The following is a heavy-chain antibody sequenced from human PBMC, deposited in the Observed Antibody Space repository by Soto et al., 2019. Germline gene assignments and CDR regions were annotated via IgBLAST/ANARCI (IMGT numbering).Heavy chain of an antibody. J-gene: IGHJ4*02. CDR2: TYHAGNI. CDR3: ARLNYYFHY. CDR1: GDSITAYY. D-gene: IGHD1-20*01. Sequence: QVQLQESGPGLVKPSETLSLTCTVSGDSITAYYWSWIRQPPGKGLGWIGYTYHAGNINYNPSLGSRVTMSVDTSRNRFSLKLKSVTAADTAMYYCARLNYYFHYWGQGTLVTVSS. V-gene: IGHV4-59*08.